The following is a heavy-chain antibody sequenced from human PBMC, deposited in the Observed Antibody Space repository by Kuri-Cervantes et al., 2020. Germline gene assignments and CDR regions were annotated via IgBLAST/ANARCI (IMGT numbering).Heavy chain of an antibody. CDR2: ISYDGSNK. CDR1: GFTFSSYG. V-gene: IGHV3-30*03. Sequence: GESLKISCAASGFTFSSYGMHWVRQAPGKGLEWVAVISYDGSNKYYADSVKGRSTISRDNSKNTLYLQMNSLRAEDTAVYYCARAPKSGRATSNPHFDYWGQGTLVTVSS. CDR3: ARAPKSGRATSNPHFDY. J-gene: IGHJ4*02. D-gene: IGHD5-12*01.